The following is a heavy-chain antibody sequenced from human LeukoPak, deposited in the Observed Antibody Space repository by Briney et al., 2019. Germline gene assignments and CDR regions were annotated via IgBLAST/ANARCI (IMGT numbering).Heavy chain of an antibody. V-gene: IGHV3-23*01. CDR2: ISGSGGST. Sequence: HPGGSLRLSCAASGFTFSSYAMSWVRQAPGKGLEWVSAISGSGGSTYYADSVKGRFTISRDNSKNTLYLQMNNLRAEDTAVYYCAKGWSGYFRSPFDLWGQGTMVTVSS. D-gene: IGHD3-3*01. J-gene: IGHJ3*01. CDR3: AKGWSGYFRSPFDL. CDR1: GFTFSSYA.